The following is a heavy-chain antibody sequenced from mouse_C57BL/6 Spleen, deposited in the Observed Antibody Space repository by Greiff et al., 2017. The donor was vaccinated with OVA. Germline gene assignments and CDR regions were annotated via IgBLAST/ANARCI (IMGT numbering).Heavy chain of an antibody. Sequence: QVQLQQSGAELVRPGSSVKLSCKASGYTFTSYWMHWVKQRPIQGLEWIGNIDPSDSETHYNQKFKDKATLTVDKSSSTAYMQLSSLTSEDSAVYYCARYYGNRYAMDYWGQGTSVTVSS. CDR3: ARYYGNRYAMDY. CDR1: GYTFTSYW. CDR2: IDPSDSET. D-gene: IGHD2-1*01. V-gene: IGHV1-52*01. J-gene: IGHJ4*01.